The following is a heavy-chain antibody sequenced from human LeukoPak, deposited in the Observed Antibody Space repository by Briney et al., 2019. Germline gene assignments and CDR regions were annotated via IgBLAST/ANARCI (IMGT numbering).Heavy chain of an antibody. CDR3: ARWPSGYNYGLFDC. CDR1: GGSISSAGYS. J-gene: IGHJ4*02. Sequence: SETLSLTCAVSGGSISSAGYSWSWIRQPPGKGLEWIGYIYHSGSTYYNSSLKSRVTISVDRSKNQFSLKLSSVTAADTAVYYCARWPSGYNYGLFDCWGQGALVTVSS. V-gene: IGHV4-30-2*01. CDR2: IYHSGST. D-gene: IGHD5-18*01.